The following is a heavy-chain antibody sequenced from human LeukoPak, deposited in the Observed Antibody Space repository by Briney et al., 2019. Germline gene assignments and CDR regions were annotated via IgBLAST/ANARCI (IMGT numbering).Heavy chain of an antibody. J-gene: IGHJ5*02. Sequence: HGESLQISCKGSGSSFPNYWIAWVRPKPGKGLEWMGIIYPGDSDTRYSPSFQGQVTISADKSSRTAYLQWRSLKASDTAIYYCARHGRARPSVLAKPWFDPWGQGTLVTVSP. D-gene: IGHD2-8*02. V-gene: IGHV5-51*01. CDR3: ARHGRARPSVLAKPWFDP. CDR1: GSSFPNYW. CDR2: IYPGDSDT.